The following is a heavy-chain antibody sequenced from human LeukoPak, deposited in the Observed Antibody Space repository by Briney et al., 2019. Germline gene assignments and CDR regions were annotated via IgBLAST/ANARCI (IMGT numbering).Heavy chain of an antibody. CDR2: ISSSGSTI. V-gene: IGHV3-11*04. J-gene: IGHJ4*02. CDR1: GFTFSDYY. D-gene: IGHD6-13*01. CDR3: ARPSAAGMSSSFDY. Sequence: PGGSLRLSCAASGFTFSDYYMSWIRQAPGKGLEWVSYISSSGSTIYYADSVKGRFTISRDNAKNSLYLQMNSLRAEDTAVYYCARPSAAGMSSSFDYWGQGTLVTVSS.